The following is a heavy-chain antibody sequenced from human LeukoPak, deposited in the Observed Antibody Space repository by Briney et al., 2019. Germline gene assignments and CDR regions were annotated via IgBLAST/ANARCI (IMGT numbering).Heavy chain of an antibody. CDR2: ISSSSSYI. CDR1: GFTFSSYS. V-gene: IGHV3-21*01. CDR3: AREQGIAAAFDI. D-gene: IGHD6-13*01. J-gene: IGHJ3*02. Sequence: PGGSLRLSCAASGFTFSSYSMNWVRQAPGKGLEWVSPISSSSSYIYYADSVKGRFTISRDNAKNTLYLQMNSLRAEDTAVYYCAREQGIAAAFDIWGQGTMVTVSS.